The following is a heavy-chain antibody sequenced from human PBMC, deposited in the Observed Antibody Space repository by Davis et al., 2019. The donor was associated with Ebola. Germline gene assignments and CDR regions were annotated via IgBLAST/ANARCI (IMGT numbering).Heavy chain of an antibody. V-gene: IGHV1-18*01. D-gene: IGHD1-26*01. CDR3: ARTSIVGTTTTASDI. J-gene: IGHJ3*02. Sequence: ASVKVSCKASGFTFTNYAFSWVRQAPGQGLEWMGWITAYNDNTNYAHNLQGRVTMTTDTSTTTVYMELRSLRSDDTAVYFCARTSIVGTTTTASDIWGQGTKVTVSS. CDR1: GFTFTNYA. CDR2: ITAYNDNT.